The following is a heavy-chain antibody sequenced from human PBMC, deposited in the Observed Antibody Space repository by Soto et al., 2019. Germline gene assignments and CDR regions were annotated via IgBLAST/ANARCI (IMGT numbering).Heavy chain of an antibody. CDR2: ISESGHHT. CDR1: GFPSSTYA. CDR3: TKSDGCGGGACYTGTYYYFDV. V-gene: IGHV3-23*01. D-gene: IGHD3-16*02. J-gene: IGHJ2*01. Sequence: DVQLLESGGSLVEPGGSLTLSCAASGFPSSTYALNWVRQAPGKGPEWVSTISESGHHTHYADSVKGRFTISRDKSKNTLSLQMNSLRVDDTAIYYCTKSDGCGGGACYTGTYYYFDVWGRGTLVTVSS.